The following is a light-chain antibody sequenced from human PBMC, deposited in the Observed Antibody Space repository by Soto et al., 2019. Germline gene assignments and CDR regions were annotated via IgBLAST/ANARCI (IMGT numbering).Light chain of an antibody. CDR2: EAS. CDR3: EQCVTTPST. J-gene: IGKJ4*01. V-gene: IGKV2D-29*01. CDR1: HLILHSDGETY. Sequence: SLTPISLSAIPGQPASSSCDNIHLILHSDGETYLDWYLQKPGQAPELLLYEASNRACGVPDRFSGSGSGTDFTLTISRLEAEDVAVYYCEQCVTTPSTFGGGTKVDIK.